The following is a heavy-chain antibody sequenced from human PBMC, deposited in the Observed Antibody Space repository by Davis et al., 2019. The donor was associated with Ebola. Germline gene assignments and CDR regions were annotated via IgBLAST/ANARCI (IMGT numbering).Heavy chain of an antibody. D-gene: IGHD1-26*01. Sequence: GESLKISCAASEFTFSSYAMSWVRQAPGKGLEWVAVISYDGSYQNTGDSVRGRFTISRDNSKNTLYLQMNSLRTEDTAVYLCAKAKWEVEYHYSGMDVWGKGTTVTVSS. CDR1: EFTFSSYA. CDR3: AKAKWEVEYHYSGMDV. J-gene: IGHJ6*04. CDR2: ISYDGSYQ. V-gene: IGHV3-30*18.